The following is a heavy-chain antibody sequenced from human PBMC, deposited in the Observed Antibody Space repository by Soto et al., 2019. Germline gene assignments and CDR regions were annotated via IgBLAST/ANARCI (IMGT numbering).Heavy chain of an antibody. Sequence: SETLSLTCTVSGGSISSGNNYWSWIRQHPGKGLEWIGYIYYSGSTYYNPSLRSRVTISVDTSKNQFSLKLSSVTAADTAVYYCGRGEVDRYNWNYGIDYWGQGTLVTVSS. V-gene: IGHV4-31*03. J-gene: IGHJ4*02. CDR3: GRGEVDRYNWNYGIDY. CDR2: IYYSGST. D-gene: IGHD1-7*01. CDR1: GGSISSGNNY.